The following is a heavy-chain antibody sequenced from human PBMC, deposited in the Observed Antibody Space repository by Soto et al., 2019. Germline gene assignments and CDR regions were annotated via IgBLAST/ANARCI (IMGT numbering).Heavy chain of an antibody. CDR1: GFSLNTAGVG. V-gene: IGHV2-5*02. CDR2: IYWDDAK. Sequence: QITLKESGPTLVKPTQTLTLTCTFSGFSLNTAGVGVGWIRQPPGKALEWLALIYWDDAKRYIPSLKGRHTITKDTSKNQVVLTMTNMDPVDTATYYCARGDSTGYYPYWGQGTLVTVSS. D-gene: IGHD3-22*01. J-gene: IGHJ4*01. CDR3: ARGDSTGYYPY.